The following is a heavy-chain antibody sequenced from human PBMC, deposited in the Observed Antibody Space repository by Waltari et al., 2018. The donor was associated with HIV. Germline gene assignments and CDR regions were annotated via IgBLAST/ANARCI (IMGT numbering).Heavy chain of an antibody. J-gene: IGHJ2*01. V-gene: IGHV4-39*02. CDR2: IYSAGNT. CDR1: CGSLANAAYY. D-gene: IGHD1-26*01. Sequence: VWLQETGPAHVHPCETLFVVCLVCCGSLANAAYYWSLSRQPPGKGFDGIGTIYSAGNTYYNTSYNSPLQSRITISADTSKNHFSLRLASVTAADTAVYFCSRLILGTTSRYFAAWGGGTLVTVSS. CDR3: SRLILGTTSRYFAA.